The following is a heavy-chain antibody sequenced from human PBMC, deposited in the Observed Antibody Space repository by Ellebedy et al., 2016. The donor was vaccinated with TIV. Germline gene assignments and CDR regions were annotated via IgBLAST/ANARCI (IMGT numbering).Heavy chain of an antibody. D-gene: IGHD5-18*01. CDR1: GGSFSGYY. J-gene: IGHJ4*02. Sequence: MPSATLSLTCAVYGGSFSGYYWSWIRQPPGKGLEWIGEINHSGNTNYHPSLKSRVTVSVDTSKNQFSLNLSSVTAADTAVYYCARCPGDTAMVTCYFDYWGQGTLVTVSS. CDR2: INHSGNT. CDR3: ARCPGDTAMVTCYFDY. V-gene: IGHV4-34*01.